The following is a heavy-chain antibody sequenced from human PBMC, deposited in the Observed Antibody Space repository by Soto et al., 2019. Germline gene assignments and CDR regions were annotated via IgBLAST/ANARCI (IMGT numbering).Heavy chain of an antibody. CDR2: ISYDGSNK. CDR1: GFTFSSYG. V-gene: IGHV3-30*03. D-gene: IGHD2-15*01. Sequence: PGGSLRLSCAASGFTFSSYGMHWVRQAPGKGLEWVAVISYDGSNKYYADSVKGRFTISRDNAKNTLYLQMNSLRDEDTAVYYCARGGDCSGGSCYSVIYYYYGMDVWGQGTTVTVSS. CDR3: ARGGDCSGGSCYSVIYYYYGMDV. J-gene: IGHJ6*02.